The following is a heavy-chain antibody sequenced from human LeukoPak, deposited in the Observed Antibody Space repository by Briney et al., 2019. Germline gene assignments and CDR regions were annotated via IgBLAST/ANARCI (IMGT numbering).Heavy chain of an antibody. J-gene: IGHJ5*02. V-gene: IGHV1-18*01. CDR1: GYSFVIFG. CDR2: ISANTGNT. CDR3: ARVGVVVPAAWFDP. D-gene: IGHD2-2*01. Sequence: ASVKVSFKASGYSFVIFGISWVRQAPGQGLEWMGWISANTGNTNYAQKLQGRVTMTTDTSTSTAYMELRSLRSDDTAVYYCARVGVVVPAAWFDPWGQGTLVTVSS.